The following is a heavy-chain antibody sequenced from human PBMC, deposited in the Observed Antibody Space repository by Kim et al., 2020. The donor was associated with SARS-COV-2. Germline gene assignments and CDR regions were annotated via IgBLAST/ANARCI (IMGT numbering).Heavy chain of an antibody. D-gene: IGHD3-10*01. Sequence: KSRVTISVDTSKNQFSLKLSSVTAADTAVYYCARYTYYYGSGSYTSAFDIWGQGTMVTVSS. V-gene: IGHV4-39*01. CDR3: ARYTYYYGSGSYTSAFDI. J-gene: IGHJ3*02.